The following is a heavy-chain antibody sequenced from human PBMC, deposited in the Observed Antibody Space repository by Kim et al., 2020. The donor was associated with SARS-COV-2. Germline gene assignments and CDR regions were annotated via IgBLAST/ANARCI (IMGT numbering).Heavy chain of an antibody. CDR3: ARHVLATAGRGQADY. V-gene: IGHV5-51*01. CDR1: GYSFTSYW. Sequence: GESLKISCKGSGYSFTSYWVGWARQMPGKGLEWMGIINPVDSDTRYSPSFQGQVTILADKSISTAYLQWSSLKASDTAIYYCARHVLATAGRGQADYWGQGTLVTVSS. J-gene: IGHJ4*02. CDR2: INPVDSDT. D-gene: IGHD6-13*01.